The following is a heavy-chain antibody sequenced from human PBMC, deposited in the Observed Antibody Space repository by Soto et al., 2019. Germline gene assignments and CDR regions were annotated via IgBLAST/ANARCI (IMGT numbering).Heavy chain of an antibody. CDR3: ARWGCSGSNCNLNQRSFDL. Sequence: SGGSLRLSCAASGFIFNEYGMHWVRQAPGKGLEWVAVIWYDGSNKYYADSVRRRFTFSRDNSRNTMSLQMNSLRVEDTAIYYCARWGCSGSNCNLNQRSFDLWGQGTLVTVSS. D-gene: IGHD2-15*01. J-gene: IGHJ4*02. CDR2: IWYDGSNK. CDR1: GFIFNEYG. V-gene: IGHV3-33*01.